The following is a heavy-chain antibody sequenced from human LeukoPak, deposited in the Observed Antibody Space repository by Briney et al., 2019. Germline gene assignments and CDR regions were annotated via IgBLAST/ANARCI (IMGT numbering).Heavy chain of an antibody. Sequence: GGSLRLSCAASGFTFDDYAMHWVRQAPGKGLEWVSGISWNSGSIGYADSVKGRFTISRDNAKNSLYLQMNSLRAEDTALYYCAKGIDNWNSPLDYWGQGTLVTVSS. CDR2: ISWNSGSI. V-gene: IGHV3-9*01. J-gene: IGHJ4*02. D-gene: IGHD1-7*01. CDR1: GFTFDDYA. CDR3: AKGIDNWNSPLDY.